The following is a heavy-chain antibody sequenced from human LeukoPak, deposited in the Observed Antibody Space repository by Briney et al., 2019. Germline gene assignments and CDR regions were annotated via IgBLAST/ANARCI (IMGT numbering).Heavy chain of an antibody. V-gene: IGHV3-48*04. CDR1: GFTFSSYS. CDR2: VSAGNNSM. J-gene: IGHJ3*01. Sequence: GGSLRLSCADSGFTFSSYSMNWVRHAAGKGLEWVSYVSAGNNSMYYADSVKGRFTISRDNAKNSLSLQMNNLRAEDTAMYFCVRDRVQWGVDPDAFDLWGQGTMVTVSS. D-gene: IGHD3-16*01. CDR3: VRDRVQWGVDPDAFDL.